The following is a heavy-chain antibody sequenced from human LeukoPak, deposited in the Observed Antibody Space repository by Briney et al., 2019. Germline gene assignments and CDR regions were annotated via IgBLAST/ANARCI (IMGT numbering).Heavy chain of an antibody. D-gene: IGHD2-2*01. CDR2: INPNDGDT. V-gene: IGHV1-2*02. J-gene: IGHJ4*02. CDR3: ARANFLYCSSSTCLFDY. CDR1: GYTFTDCY. Sequence: GASVKVSCKASGYTFTDCYMHWVRQAPGQGSEWMGWINPNDGDTNYAQKFQGRVTMTRDTSISTAHMEVSRLRSDDTAVYYCARANFLYCSSSTCLFDYWGQGTLVTVSS.